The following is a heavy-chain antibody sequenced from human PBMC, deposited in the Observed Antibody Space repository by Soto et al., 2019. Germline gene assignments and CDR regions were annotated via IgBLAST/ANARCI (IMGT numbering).Heavy chain of an antibody. CDR3: AKDPDLTNWFDP. CDR1: GFTFSSYA. V-gene: IGHV3-23*01. CDR2: ISGSGGST. Sequence: LSCAASGFTFSSYAMSWVRQAPGKGLEWVSAISGSGGSTYYADSVKGRFTISRDNSKNTLYLQMNSLRAEDTAVYYCAKDPDLTNWFDPWGQGTLVTVSS. J-gene: IGHJ5*02.